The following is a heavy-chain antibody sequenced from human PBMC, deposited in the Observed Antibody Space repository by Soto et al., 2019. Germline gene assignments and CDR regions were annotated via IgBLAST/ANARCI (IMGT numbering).Heavy chain of an antibody. CDR1: GFTFSSYA. CDR2: ISGSGGST. D-gene: IGHD4-4*01. CDR3: AKRVYSNYGYYCYYMDV. Sequence: EVQLLESGGGLVQPGGSLRLSCAASGFTFSSYAMSWVRQAPGKGLEWVSAISGSGGSTYYADSVKGRFTISRDNSKNALYLQMNSLRAEDTAVYYCAKRVYSNYGYYCYYMDVWGKGTTVTVSS. V-gene: IGHV3-23*01. J-gene: IGHJ6*03.